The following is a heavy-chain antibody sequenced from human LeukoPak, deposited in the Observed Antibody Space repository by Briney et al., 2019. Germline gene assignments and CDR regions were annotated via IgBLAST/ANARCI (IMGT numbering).Heavy chain of an antibody. V-gene: IGHV4-39*07. D-gene: IGHD3-10*01. CDR1: GGSISSSSYY. CDR3: ARDGTMVRGVIEYFDY. Sequence: SETLSLTCTVSGGSISSSSYYWGWIRQPPGKGLEWIGSIYYSGSTYYNPSLKSRVTISVDTSKNQFSLKLSSVTAADTAVYYCARDGTMVRGVIEYFDYWGQGTLVTVSS. J-gene: IGHJ4*02. CDR2: IYYSGST.